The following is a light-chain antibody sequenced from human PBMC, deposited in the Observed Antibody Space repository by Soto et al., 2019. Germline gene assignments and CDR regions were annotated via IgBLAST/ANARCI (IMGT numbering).Light chain of an antibody. Sequence: IQMTQSPSSLSASVGDRVTITCRASQSSSSYLIWYQQKPGKAPKLLIYAASSLQSGVPSRFSGSGSGTDFTLTISSLQPEDFATYYCQQSYSTPITVGQGTRLE. CDR3: QQSYSTPIT. CDR2: AAS. J-gene: IGKJ5*01. CDR1: QSSSSY. V-gene: IGKV1-39*01.